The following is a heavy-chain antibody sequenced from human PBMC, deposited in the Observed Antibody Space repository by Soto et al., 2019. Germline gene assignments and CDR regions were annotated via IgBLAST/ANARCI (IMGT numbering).Heavy chain of an antibody. Sequence: SETLSLTCTVSGDSIRSYYWTWIRQPPGRGLEWIGHVYYGGSTNYNPSLQSRVTISLDTSKNQFSLRLTSMTAADAAVYYCAGEGALATFGVVWGQGTRVTVS. CDR1: GDSIRSYY. V-gene: IGHV4-59*01. CDR3: AGEGALATFGVV. D-gene: IGHD3-3*01. CDR2: VYYGGST. J-gene: IGHJ4*02.